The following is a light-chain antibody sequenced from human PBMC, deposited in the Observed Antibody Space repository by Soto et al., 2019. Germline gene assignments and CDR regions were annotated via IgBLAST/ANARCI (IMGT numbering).Light chain of an antibody. V-gene: IGKV1-27*01. CDR1: QGISNY. J-gene: IGKJ2*01. CDR3: QKYNSAPYP. Sequence: DIQMTQSPSSLSSSVGHRVPITCRASQGISNYLAWYQQKPGKVPKLLIYAASTLQSGVPSRFSGSGSGTDFTLTISRLQPEDVATYYCQKYNSAPYPFGQGTKLAIK. CDR2: AAS.